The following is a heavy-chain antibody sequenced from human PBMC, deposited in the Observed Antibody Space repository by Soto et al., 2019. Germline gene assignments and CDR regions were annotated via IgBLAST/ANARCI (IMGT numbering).Heavy chain of an antibody. J-gene: IGHJ4*02. D-gene: IGHD7-27*01. CDR2: IDLDIGDT. CDR3: GLEPTGTGGFDY. V-gene: IGHV1-2*02. CDR1: GHTFTGHH. Sequence: ASVKVSCKASGHTFTGHHMHWVRQAPGQGLEWMGLIDLDIGDTKYAQKFQGRITSTSDTSITTAYMELRGLGSDDTAVYYCGLEPTGTGGFDYWGQGTLVTVSS.